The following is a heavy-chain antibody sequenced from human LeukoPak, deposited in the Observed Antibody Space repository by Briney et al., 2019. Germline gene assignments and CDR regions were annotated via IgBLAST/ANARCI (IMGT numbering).Heavy chain of an antibody. CDR3: ARAGSSSYKLDY. Sequence: GASVKVSCKASGYTFTSYGISWVRQATGQGLEWMGWMNPNSGNTGYAQKFQGRVTITRNTSISTAYMELSSLRSEDTAVYYCARAGSSSYKLDYWGQGTLVTVSS. D-gene: IGHD6-13*01. V-gene: IGHV1-8*03. J-gene: IGHJ4*02. CDR2: MNPNSGNT. CDR1: GYTFTSYG.